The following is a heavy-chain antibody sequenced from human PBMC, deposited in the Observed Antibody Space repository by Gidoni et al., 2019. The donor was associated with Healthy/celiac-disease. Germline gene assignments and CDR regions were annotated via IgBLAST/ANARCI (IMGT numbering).Heavy chain of an antibody. D-gene: IGHD2-8*01. CDR3: ARGLNGDY. V-gene: IGHV3-53*04. CDR2: IYSGGST. Sequence: EVQRVESGGGLVQPGGSLRLCCAASGFTVSSNYMSGVRQAPGKGLEGVSVIYSGGSTYYADSVKGRFTISRHNSKNTLYLQMNSLRAEDTAVYYCARGLNGDYWGQGTLVTVSS. J-gene: IGHJ4*02. CDR1: GFTVSSNY.